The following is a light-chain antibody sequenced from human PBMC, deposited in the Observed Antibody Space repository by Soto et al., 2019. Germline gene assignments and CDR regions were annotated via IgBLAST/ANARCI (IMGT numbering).Light chain of an antibody. CDR2: TAS. J-gene: IGKJ1*01. CDR1: QSINAW. V-gene: IGKV1-5*03. CDR3: QQYSAYRT. Sequence: DIQMAQSPSTLSASVGDRVTSSCRASQSINAWLAWYQQKPGKAPKLLIHTASTLEDGVPSRFSGSGSGTEFTLTISSLQPDDFATYYCQQYSAYRTFGQGTKVEI.